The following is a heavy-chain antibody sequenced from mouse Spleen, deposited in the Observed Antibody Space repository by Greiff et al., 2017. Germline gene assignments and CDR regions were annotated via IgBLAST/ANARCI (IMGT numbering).Heavy chain of an antibody. CDR2: IYPGSGNT. J-gene: IGHJ2*01. CDR1: GYTFTDYY. CDR3: ARDYYGSTDY. D-gene: IGHD1-1*01. V-gene: IGHV1-76*01. Sequence: QVHVKQSGAELVRPGASVKLSCKASGYTFTDYYINWVKQRPGQGLEWIARIYPGSGNTYYNEKFKGKATLTAEKSSSTAYMQLSSLTSEDSAVYFCARDYYGSTDYWGQGTTLTVSS.